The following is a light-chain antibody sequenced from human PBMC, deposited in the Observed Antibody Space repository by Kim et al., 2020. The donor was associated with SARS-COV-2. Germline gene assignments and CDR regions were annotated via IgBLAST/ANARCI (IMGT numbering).Light chain of an antibody. V-gene: IGLV4-69*01. CDR1: SGHNNYA. Sequence: ASVKLTCTLRSGHNNYAIAWHQQQPEKGPRYLMKLNSDGSHSKGDGIPDRFSGSSSGAERYLTISSLQSEDEADYYCQTWGTDMQVFGGGTKLTVL. CDR2: LNSDGSH. J-gene: IGLJ3*02. CDR3: QTWGTDMQV.